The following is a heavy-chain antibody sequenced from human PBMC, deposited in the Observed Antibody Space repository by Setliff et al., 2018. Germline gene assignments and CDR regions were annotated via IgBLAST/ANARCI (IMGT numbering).Heavy chain of an antibody. V-gene: IGHV4-39*01. CDR1: GDSISSFSYY. Sequence: SETLSLTCTVPGDSISSFSYYWGWIRQPPGKGLEWIGTIYDSGKTYYNPSLKSRVSISVDTSKDQFSLKLNSVTAADTGVYYCASCRFQVPYNYWGQGALVTVSS. D-gene: IGHD3-16*01. CDR3: ASCRFQVPYNY. J-gene: IGHJ4*02. CDR2: IYDSGKT.